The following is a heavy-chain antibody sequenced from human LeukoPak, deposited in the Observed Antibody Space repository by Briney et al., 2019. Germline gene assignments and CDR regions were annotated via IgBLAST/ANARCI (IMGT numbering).Heavy chain of an antibody. V-gene: IGHV3-66*01. CDR3: ARDLSGYSYGFGGDL. Sequence: GGSLTLSCPPSGFTISANLMSWVRQAPGKGLDWVSIMYSVGSTFYADSVKGRFTIPRDPSKNSLDLQMDSLRVDDTAVYYCARDLSGYSYGFGGDLWGQGTLVTVSS. D-gene: IGHD5-18*01. CDR1: GFTISANL. J-gene: IGHJ4*02. CDR2: MYSVGST.